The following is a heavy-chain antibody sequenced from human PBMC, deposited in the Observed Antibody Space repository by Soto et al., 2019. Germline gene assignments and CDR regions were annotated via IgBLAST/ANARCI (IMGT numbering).Heavy chain of an antibody. CDR2: INPSGGST. CDR3: ARSYYDFWSGYGLGWFDP. D-gene: IGHD3-3*01. Sequence: ASVKVSCKASGYTFTSYYMHWVRQAPGQGLEWMGIINPSGGSTSYAQKFQGRVTMTRDTSTRTVYMELSSLRSEDTAVYYCARSYYDFWSGYGLGWFDPWGQGTLVTVSS. J-gene: IGHJ5*02. V-gene: IGHV1-46*01. CDR1: GYTFTSYY.